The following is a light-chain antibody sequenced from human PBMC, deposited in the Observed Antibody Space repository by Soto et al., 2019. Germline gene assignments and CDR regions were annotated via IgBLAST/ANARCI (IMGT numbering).Light chain of an antibody. CDR2: DAS. CDR1: QSINSN. V-gene: IGKV3-15*01. J-gene: IGKJ2*04. CDR3: QQYNNWLCI. Sequence: EIVMTQSPATLSVSPGERATLSCRASQSINSNLAWYQQKRGQAPRLLIYDASTSATNIPARFSGSGSGTEFTLTMSSLQSEDFAVYFCQQYNNWLCIFGQGTKLQIK.